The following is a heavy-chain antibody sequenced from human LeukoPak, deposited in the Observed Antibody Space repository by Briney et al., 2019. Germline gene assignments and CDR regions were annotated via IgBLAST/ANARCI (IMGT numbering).Heavy chain of an antibody. D-gene: IGHD6-19*01. V-gene: IGHV1-2*02. CDR1: GYTFTGYY. CDR3: ARDAPESQISGWYSKFDY. J-gene: IGHJ4*02. CDR2: INPNSVGT. Sequence: ASVKVSCKASGYTFTGYYMHWVRQAPGQGLEWMGWINPNSVGTNYAQKFQGRVTMTRDTSISTAYMELSRLRSDDTAVYYFARDAPESQISGWYSKFDYWGQGTLVTVSS.